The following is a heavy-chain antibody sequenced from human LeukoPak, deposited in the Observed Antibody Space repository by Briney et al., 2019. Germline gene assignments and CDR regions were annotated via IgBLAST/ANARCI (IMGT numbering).Heavy chain of an antibody. Sequence: AGGSLRLSCAASGFTFSTYAMSWVRLAPGKGLEWVSTISGSGTSTYYADSVKGRFTISRDSSKSTLFLQMDSLRDEDSAVYYCAKDLVIAAAGTGWYYFDYWGQGTLVTVSS. CDR2: ISGSGTST. V-gene: IGHV3-23*01. CDR3: AKDLVIAAAGTGWYYFDY. D-gene: IGHD6-13*01. CDR1: GFTFSTYA. J-gene: IGHJ4*02.